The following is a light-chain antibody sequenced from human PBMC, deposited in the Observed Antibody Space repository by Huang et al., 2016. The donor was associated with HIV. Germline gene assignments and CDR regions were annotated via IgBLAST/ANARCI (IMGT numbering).Light chain of an antibody. CDR3: QQYYSSPQT. J-gene: IGKJ1*01. CDR2: WAS. Sequence: DIIMTKSPDSLAVSRGERATLNCRSSQSVYSSSTSKDYMAWFQQKPGQPPRVLLFWASTREAGGPDRFSGSGSGTHFTLTIANLEAEDAAIYYCQQYYSSPQTFGQGTRVEVK. V-gene: IGKV4-1*01. CDR1: QSVYSSSTSKDY.